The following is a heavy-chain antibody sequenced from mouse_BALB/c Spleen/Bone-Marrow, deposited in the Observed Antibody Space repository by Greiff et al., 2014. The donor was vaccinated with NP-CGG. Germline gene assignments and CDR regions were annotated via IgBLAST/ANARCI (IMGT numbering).Heavy chain of an antibody. V-gene: IGHV1-15*01. Sequence: QVQLQQPGAELVRPGASVTLSCKASGYTFTDYEMHWGKQTPVHGLEWIGAIDPETGGTAYNQKFKGKATLTADKSSSTAYMELRSLTSEDSAVYYCTRRWLRRGFDYWGQGTTLTVSS. D-gene: IGHD2-2*01. CDR2: IDPETGGT. J-gene: IGHJ2*01. CDR1: GYTFTDYE. CDR3: TRRWLRRGFDY.